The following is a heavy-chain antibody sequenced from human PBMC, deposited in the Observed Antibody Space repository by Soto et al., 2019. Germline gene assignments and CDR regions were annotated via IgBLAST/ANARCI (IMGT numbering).Heavy chain of an antibody. CDR3: ARDPLSSFAMDV. Sequence: ASVKVSCKASGYTFTNYYLHWVRQAPGQGLEWMGWISPRTGGTKYAQTFQGRVTLTRDTSITTAYMELSSLRSDDTAVYYCARDPLSSFAMDVWGQGTTVTVSS. CDR2: ISPRTGGT. V-gene: IGHV1-2*02. D-gene: IGHD3-10*02. CDR1: GYTFTNYY. J-gene: IGHJ6*02.